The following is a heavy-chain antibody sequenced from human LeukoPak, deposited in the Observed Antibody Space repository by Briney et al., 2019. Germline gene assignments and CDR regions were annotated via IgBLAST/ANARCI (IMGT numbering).Heavy chain of an antibody. CDR2: IWFDGSNK. D-gene: IGHD6-13*01. V-gene: IGHV3-33*01. Sequence: GGSLRLSCAASGFTFSNHAIHWVRQAPGKGLEWVAVIWFDGSNKYYVDSVKGRFTVSRDNSKNTLDLQMNSLRAEDTAVYYCARDITAAGHFDYWGQGTLVTVSS. J-gene: IGHJ4*02. CDR3: ARDITAAGHFDY. CDR1: GFTFSNHA.